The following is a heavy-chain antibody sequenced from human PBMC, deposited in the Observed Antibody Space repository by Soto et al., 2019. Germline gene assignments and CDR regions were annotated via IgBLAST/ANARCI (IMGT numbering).Heavy chain of an antibody. Sequence: QVQLVESGGGVVQPGRSLRLSCAASGFTFSSYAMHWVRQAPGKGLEWVAVISYDGSNKYYADSVKGRFTISRDNSKNTLYLQMNSLRAEDTAVYYCARVSSGCLDYWGQGTLVTVSS. D-gene: IGHD6-19*01. J-gene: IGHJ4*02. CDR3: ARVSSGCLDY. CDR2: ISYDGSNK. CDR1: GFTFSSYA. V-gene: IGHV3-30-3*01.